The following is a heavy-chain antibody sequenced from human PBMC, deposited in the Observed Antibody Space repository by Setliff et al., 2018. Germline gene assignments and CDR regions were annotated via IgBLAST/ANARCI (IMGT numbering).Heavy chain of an antibody. CDR2: ISRGSISTT. CDR3: AKNHLAGTPHVYFDY. CDR1: GLTFQSHA. D-gene: IGHD6-19*01. V-gene: IGHV3-48*01. J-gene: IGHJ4*02. Sequence: HPGGSLRLSCVASGLTFQSHAMSWLRQAPGKGLEWVSYISRGSISTTHYTDSVRCRFTVSRDTAKNTLYRQMNSLRAEDTAVYYCAKNHLAGTPHVYFDYWGQGTLVTVSS.